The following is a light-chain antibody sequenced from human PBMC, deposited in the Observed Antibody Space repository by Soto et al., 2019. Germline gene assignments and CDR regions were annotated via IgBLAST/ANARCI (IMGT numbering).Light chain of an antibody. CDR2: KAS. V-gene: IGKV1-5*03. CDR1: QSISSW. Sequence: DIQMTQSPSTLSASVGYRVTITCRASQSISSWLAWYQQKPGKAPKLLIYKASSLESGVPSRFSGSGSGTEFTLTISSLQPDDFATYYCQQYKVFGTFGQGTKLEIK. CDR3: QQYKVFGT. J-gene: IGKJ2*01.